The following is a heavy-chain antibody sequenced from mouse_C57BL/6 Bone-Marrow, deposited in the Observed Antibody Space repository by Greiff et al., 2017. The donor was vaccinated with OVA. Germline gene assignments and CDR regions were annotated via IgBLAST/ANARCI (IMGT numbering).Heavy chain of an antibody. Sequence: VQLQQSGPELVKPGASVKIPCKASGYTFTDYNMDWVKQSHGKSLEWIGDINPNNGGTIYNQKFKGKATLTVDKSSSTAYMGPRSLTSEDTAVDYCASSYGSSTSYAMDYWGQGNSVTVSS. CDR3: ASSYGSSTSYAMDY. J-gene: IGHJ4*01. D-gene: IGHD1-1*01. V-gene: IGHV1-18*01. CDR2: INPNNGGT. CDR1: GYTFTDYN.